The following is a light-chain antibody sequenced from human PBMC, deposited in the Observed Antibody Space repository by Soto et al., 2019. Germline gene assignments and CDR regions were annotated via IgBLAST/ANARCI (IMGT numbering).Light chain of an antibody. Sequence: EIVMTQSPATLSVSPGERATLSCRASQSVSSNLAWYQQKPGQAPRLLIYGASTRATGIPARFSGSGSGTEFTLTISSLQPEDSATYYCQQYHSYPRTFGQGTKVDIK. CDR2: GAS. V-gene: IGKV3-15*01. J-gene: IGKJ1*01. CDR3: QQYHSYPRT. CDR1: QSVSSN.